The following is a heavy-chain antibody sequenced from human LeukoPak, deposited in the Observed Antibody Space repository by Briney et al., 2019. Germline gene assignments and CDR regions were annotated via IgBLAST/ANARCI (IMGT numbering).Heavy chain of an antibody. Sequence: GRSLRLSCAASGFTFSSYGMHWVRQAPGKGLEWVAVISYDGSNKNYADSVKGRFTISRDNSKNTLYLQMNSLRAEDTAVYYCAKDHSSGWYQTFDYWGQGTLVTVSS. J-gene: IGHJ4*02. D-gene: IGHD6-19*01. V-gene: IGHV3-30*18. CDR1: GFTFSSYG. CDR3: AKDHSSGWYQTFDY. CDR2: ISYDGSNK.